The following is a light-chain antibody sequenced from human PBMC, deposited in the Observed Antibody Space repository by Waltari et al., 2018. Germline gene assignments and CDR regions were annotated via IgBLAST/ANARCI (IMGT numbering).Light chain of an antibody. CDR2: KAS. J-gene: IGKJ2*01. V-gene: IGKV1-5*03. CDR3: QQCHSYS. Sequence: DIQMTQSPSTLSASVGDRVTITCRASQSVRTWLAWYQPKPGKAPKLLIYKASSLESGVPSRFSGSGSGTEFTLTISSLQPDDFATYYCQQCHSYSFGQGTKVEI. CDR1: QSVRTW.